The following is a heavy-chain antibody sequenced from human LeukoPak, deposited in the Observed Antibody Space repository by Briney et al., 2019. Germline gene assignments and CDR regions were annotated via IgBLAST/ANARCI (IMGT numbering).Heavy chain of an antibody. J-gene: IGHJ6*02. Sequence: AVKVSCKASGGTFSSYAISWVRQAPGQGLEWMGRIIPILGIANYAQKFQGRVTITADKSTSTAYMELSSLRSEDTAVYYCASRVVLNYYYYYGMDVWGQGTTVTVSS. CDR3: ASRVVLNYYYYYGMDV. V-gene: IGHV1-69*04. D-gene: IGHD2-21*01. CDR2: IIPILGIA. CDR1: GGTFSSYA.